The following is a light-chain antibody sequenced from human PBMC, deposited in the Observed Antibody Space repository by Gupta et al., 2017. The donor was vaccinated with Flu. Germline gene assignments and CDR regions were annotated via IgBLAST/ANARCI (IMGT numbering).Light chain of an antibody. CDR1: NLDDKY. V-gene: IGLV3-1*01. Sequence: CSGDNLDDKYICWYQHKPGQSPVLVIYQEIKRPSGIPERFSGSRSGDTATLTIRGTQVIDEGDYYCQTWGSRAVAFGGGTKLTVL. CDR3: QTWGSRAVA. CDR2: QEI. J-gene: IGLJ2*01.